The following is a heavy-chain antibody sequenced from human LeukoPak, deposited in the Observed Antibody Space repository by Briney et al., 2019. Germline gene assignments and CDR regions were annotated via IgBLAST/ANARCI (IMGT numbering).Heavy chain of an antibody. CDR2: ISGSGGST. Sequence: GGSLRLSCAASGFTFSSYAMRWVRQAPGKGLEWVSAISGSGGSTYYADSVKGRFTISRDNSKNTLYLQMNSLRAEDTAVYYCAKHPGGSWFGGMDVWGQGTTVTVSS. D-gene: IGHD6-13*01. CDR1: GFTFSSYA. J-gene: IGHJ6*02. CDR3: AKHPGGSWFGGMDV. V-gene: IGHV3-23*01.